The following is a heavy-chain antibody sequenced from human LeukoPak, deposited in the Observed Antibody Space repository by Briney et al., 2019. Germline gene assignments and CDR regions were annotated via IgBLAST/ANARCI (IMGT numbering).Heavy chain of an antibody. J-gene: IGHJ4*02. V-gene: IGHV3-49*03. Sequence: PGGSLRLSCTASGFTFGDYAMSWFRQAPGKGLEWVGFIRSKAYGGTTEYAASVKGRFTISRDDSKSIAYLQMNSLKTEDTTVYYCTRKEYNWNYFWDYWGQGTLVTVSS. CDR1: GFTFGDYA. CDR3: TRKEYNWNYFWDY. D-gene: IGHD1-7*01. CDR2: IRSKAYGGTT.